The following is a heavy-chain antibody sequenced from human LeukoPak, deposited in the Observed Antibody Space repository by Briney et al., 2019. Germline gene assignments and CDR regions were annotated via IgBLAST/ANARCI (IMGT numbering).Heavy chain of an antibody. J-gene: IGHJ6*03. D-gene: IGHD2-21*02. CDR3: ARAWTGEVTADQAPDYYYSYYMDV. V-gene: IGHV4-59*11. CDR2: IYYSGCT. Sequence: SETLSLPCTVSGGSISSHYWSWIRQPPGKGLEWIGYIYYSGCTNYNPSLKSRVTISVVTSKHQFSLKLSSVTAADTAVYYYARAWTGEVTADQAPDYYYSYYMDVWPKGTTVTVSS. CDR1: GGSISSHY.